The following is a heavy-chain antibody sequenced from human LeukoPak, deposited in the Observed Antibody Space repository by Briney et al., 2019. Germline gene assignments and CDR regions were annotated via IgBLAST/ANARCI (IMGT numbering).Heavy chain of an antibody. V-gene: IGHV3-73*01. CDR2: IRSKANSYAT. CDR3: TLRGYSYGHDRDY. Sequence: GSLRLSCAASGFTFSGSAMQWVRQASGKGLEWVGRIRSKANSYATAYAASVKGRFTISRDDSKNTAYLQMNSLKTEDMAVYYCTLRGYSYGHDRDYWGQGTLVTVSS. J-gene: IGHJ4*02. D-gene: IGHD5-18*01. CDR1: GFTFSGSA.